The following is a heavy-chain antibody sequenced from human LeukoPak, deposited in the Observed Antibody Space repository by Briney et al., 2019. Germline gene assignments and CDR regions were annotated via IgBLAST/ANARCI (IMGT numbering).Heavy chain of an antibody. V-gene: IGHV4-39*07. CDR2: IYYSGST. CDR1: GGSISSSSYY. Sequence: PSETLSLTCTVSGGSISSSSYYWGWIRQPPGKGLEWIGSIYYSGSTYYNPSLKSRVTISVDTSKNQFSLKLSSVTAADTAVYYCARDIAAAGTLSWFDPWGQGTLVTVSS. J-gene: IGHJ5*02. CDR3: ARDIAAAGTLSWFDP. D-gene: IGHD6-13*01.